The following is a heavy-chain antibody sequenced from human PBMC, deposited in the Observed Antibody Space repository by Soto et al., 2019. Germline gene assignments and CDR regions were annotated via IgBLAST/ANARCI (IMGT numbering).Heavy chain of an antibody. J-gene: IGHJ4*02. Sequence: QVVLLQSGAEVKDPGSSVRVSCQVSGSTFNNFAFSWVRQAPGHGPEWMGGIVVDSNTAEYSQRFQDRVTITADTSTDTLYMELGSLPFEDTAVYYCARAIKRWEVKYYFDFWGQGTLVTVSS. D-gene: IGHD1-26*01. CDR3: ARAIKRWEVKYYFDF. CDR1: GSTFNNFA. V-gene: IGHV1-69*06. CDR2: IVVDSNTA.